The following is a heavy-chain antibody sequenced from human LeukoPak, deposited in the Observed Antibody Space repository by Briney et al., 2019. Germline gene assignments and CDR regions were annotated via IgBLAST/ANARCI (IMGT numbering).Heavy chain of an antibody. D-gene: IGHD2-2*01. CDR1: GFTFSSYS. Sequence: GGSLRLSCAASGFTFSSYSMNWVRQAPGKGLEWVSSISSSSSYIYYADSVKGRFTISRDNAKNSLYLQMNSLRAEDTAVYYCASERWYQLLLRHYYYGMDVWGQGTTVTVSS. V-gene: IGHV3-21*01. J-gene: IGHJ6*02. CDR2: ISSSSSYI. CDR3: ASERWYQLLLRHYYYGMDV.